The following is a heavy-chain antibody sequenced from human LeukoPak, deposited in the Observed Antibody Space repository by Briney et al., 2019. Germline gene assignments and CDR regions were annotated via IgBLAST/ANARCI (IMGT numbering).Heavy chain of an antibody. CDR3: ATQYRNCGGDCYSGYNWFDP. Sequence: SETLSLTCAVYGGSFSGYYWSWIRQPPGKGLEWIGEINHSGSTNYNPSLKSRVTISVDTSKNQFSLKLSSVTAADTAVYYCATQYRNCGGDCYSGYNWFDPWGQRTLVTVSS. D-gene: IGHD2-21*02. V-gene: IGHV4-34*01. CDR1: GGSFSGYY. CDR2: INHSGST. J-gene: IGHJ5*02.